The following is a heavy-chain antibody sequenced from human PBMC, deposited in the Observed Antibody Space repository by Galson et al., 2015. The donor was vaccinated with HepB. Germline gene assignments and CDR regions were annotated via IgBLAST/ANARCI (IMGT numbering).Heavy chain of an antibody. CDR2: IDPSGGST. CDR1: GYTFINYY. V-gene: IGHV1-46*01. J-gene: IGHJ4*02. CDR3: ARGYLSRGWTGADY. Sequence: SVKVSCKASGYTFINYYMHWVRQAPGQGLEWMGIIDPSGGSTNYAQKFQGRVTMTRDTSTSTVYMELSSLRSEDTAVYYCARGYLSRGWTGADYWGQGTQVAVSS. D-gene: IGHD6-19*01.